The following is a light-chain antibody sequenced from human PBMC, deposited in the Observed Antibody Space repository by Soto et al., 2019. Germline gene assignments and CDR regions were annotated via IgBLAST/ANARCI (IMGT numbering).Light chain of an antibody. CDR2: EVN. CDR1: SSNVGSYKL. J-gene: IGLJ1*01. Sequence: QSALTQPASVFGSPGQSITISCTGTSSNVGSYKLVSWYQQHPGKAPKLMIFEVNKRPSGVSNRFSGSKSGNTASLTISGLKVEDEADYYCCSSGGSPTYVFGTGTKLTVL. V-gene: IGLV2-23*02. CDR3: CSSGGSPTYV.